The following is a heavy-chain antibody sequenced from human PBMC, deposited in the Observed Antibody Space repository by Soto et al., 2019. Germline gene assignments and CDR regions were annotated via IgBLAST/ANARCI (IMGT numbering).Heavy chain of an antibody. J-gene: IGHJ5*02. Sequence: QVQLQQWGAGLLKPSETLSLTCAVYGGSFSGYYWCWIRQPPGKGLEWIGEINHSGSTNYNPSLKSRVTISVDTSKNQFSLKLSSVTAADTAVYYCARLADLTTGGFDPWGQGTLVTVSS. D-gene: IGHD3-3*01. CDR1: GGSFSGYY. CDR2: INHSGST. CDR3: ARLADLTTGGFDP. V-gene: IGHV4-34*01.